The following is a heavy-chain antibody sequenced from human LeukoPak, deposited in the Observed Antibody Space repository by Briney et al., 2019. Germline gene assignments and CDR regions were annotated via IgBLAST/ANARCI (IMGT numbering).Heavy chain of an antibody. J-gene: IGHJ4*02. D-gene: IGHD6-6*01. CDR2: FDPEDGET. V-gene: IGHV1-24*01. CDR3: AIGLAYGSSPGYFDY. CDR1: GYTLTELS. Sequence: GASVEVSCKVSGYTLTELSMHWVRQAPGKGLEWMGGFDPEDGETIYAQKFQGRVTMTEDTSTDTAYMELSSLRSEDTAVYYCAIGLAYGSSPGYFDYWGQGTLVTVSS.